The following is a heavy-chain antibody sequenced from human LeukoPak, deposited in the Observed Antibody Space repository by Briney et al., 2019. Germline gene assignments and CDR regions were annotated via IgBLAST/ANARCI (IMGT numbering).Heavy chain of an antibody. CDR2: ISSSSSYI. CDR1: GFTFSSYS. J-gene: IGHJ4*02. V-gene: IGHV3-21*01. Sequence: GGSLRLSCAASGFTFSSYSMNWVRQAPGKGLECVSSISSSSSYIYYADSVKGRFTISRDNAKNSLYLQMNSLRAEDTAVYYCARDGSGSYFPFFDYWGQGTLVTVSS. D-gene: IGHD1-26*01. CDR3: ARDGSGSYFPFFDY.